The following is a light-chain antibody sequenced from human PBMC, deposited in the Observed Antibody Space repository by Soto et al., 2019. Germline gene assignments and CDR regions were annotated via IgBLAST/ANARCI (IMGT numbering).Light chain of an antibody. CDR2: DAS. CDR3: QQCINWPPT. J-gene: IGKJ4*01. CDR1: QNVYNN. Sequence: EIVMTQSPATLSVSPGEGSTFSCKASQNVYNNLAWYQQRPGQPPRLLIYDASTRATGISARFSGSGYGTEFTLTISSLQSEYFAVYFCQQCINWPPTFGGGTKV. V-gene: IGKV3-15*01.